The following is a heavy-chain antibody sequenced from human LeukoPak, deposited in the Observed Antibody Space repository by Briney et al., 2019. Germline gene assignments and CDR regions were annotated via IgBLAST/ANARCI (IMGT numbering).Heavy chain of an antibody. CDR2: INPNSGGT. CDR1: GHTFTGYY. Sequence: ASVKVSCKASGHTFTGYYMHWVRQAPGQGLEWMGWINPNSGGTNYAQKFQGRVTMTRDTSISTAYMELSRLRSDDTAVYYCARVLIRRHYESSGYYYDDPWGQGTLVTVSS. J-gene: IGHJ5*02. D-gene: IGHD3-22*01. CDR3: ARVLIRRHYESSGYYYDDP. V-gene: IGHV1-2*02.